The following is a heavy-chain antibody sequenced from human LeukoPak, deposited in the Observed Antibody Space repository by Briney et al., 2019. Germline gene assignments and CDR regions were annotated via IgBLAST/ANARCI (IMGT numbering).Heavy chain of an antibody. Sequence: GGSLRLSCAASGLTFSSYATNWVRQASGKGLEWVSGITDNGRKTYYADSVKGRFSISRDNSKNTLYLQMSDLRAEDTAVYYCAKQLGYCSDGSCYFPYWGQGTLVTVSS. CDR3: AKQLGYCSDGSCYFPY. J-gene: IGHJ4*02. D-gene: IGHD2-15*01. CDR2: ITDNGRKT. V-gene: IGHV3-23*01. CDR1: GLTFSSYA.